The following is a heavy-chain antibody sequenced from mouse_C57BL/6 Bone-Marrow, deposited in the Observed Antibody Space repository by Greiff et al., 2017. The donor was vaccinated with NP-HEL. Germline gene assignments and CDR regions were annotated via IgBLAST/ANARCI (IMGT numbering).Heavy chain of an antibody. J-gene: IGHJ2*01. D-gene: IGHD6-1*01. CDR2: IHPNSGST. Sequence: VQLKQPGAELVKPGASVKLSCKASGYTFTSYWMHWVKQRPGQGLEWIGMIHPNSGSTNYNEKFKSKATLTVDKSSSTAYMQLSSLTSEDSAVYDCATRQRNDYDYWGQGTTLTVSA. CDR1: GYTFTSYW. CDR3: ATRQRNDYDY. V-gene: IGHV1-64*01.